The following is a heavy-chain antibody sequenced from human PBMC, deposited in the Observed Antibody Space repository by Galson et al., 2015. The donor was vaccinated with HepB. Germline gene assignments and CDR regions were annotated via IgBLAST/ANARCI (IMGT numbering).Heavy chain of an antibody. V-gene: IGHV1-69*13. CDR2: IIPIFGTA. CDR3: ARRCLSSTSCGSIDY. J-gene: IGHJ4*02. Sequence: SVKVSCKASGGTFSSYAISWVRQAPGQGLEWMGGIIPIFGTANYAQKFQGRVTITADESTSTAYMELSSLRSEDTAVYYCARRCLSSTSCGSIDYWGQGTLVTVSS. D-gene: IGHD2-2*01. CDR1: GGTFSSYA.